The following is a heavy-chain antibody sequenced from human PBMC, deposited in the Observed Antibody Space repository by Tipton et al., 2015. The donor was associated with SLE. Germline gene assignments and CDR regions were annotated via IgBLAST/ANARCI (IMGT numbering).Heavy chain of an antibody. V-gene: IGHV4-59*12. Sequence: LRLSCTVSGGSISSYYWNWIRQPPGKGLEWIGYIYYRGSTNYNPSLKSRVTISVDTSKNQFSLKLSSVTAADTAVDYCARAGQGLRWPAEYFQHSGQGTLVAVSS. J-gene: IGHJ1*01. D-gene: IGHD4-23*01. CDR2: IYYRGST. CDR3: ARAGQGLRWPAEYFQH. CDR1: GGSISSYY.